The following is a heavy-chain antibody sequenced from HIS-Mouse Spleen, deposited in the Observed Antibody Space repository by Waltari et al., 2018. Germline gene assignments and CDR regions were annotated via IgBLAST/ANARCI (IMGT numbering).Heavy chain of an antibody. CDR3: ASHHIAALDY. Sequence: QVQLVESGGGVVQPGRSLRRSCAASGFTFSSYAMHWVRQAPGTGLECVAFFSYDGSTQSYADSVKGRFTISRDNSKNTLYLQMNSLRAEDTAVYYCASHHIAALDYWGQGTLVTVSS. D-gene: IGHD6-6*01. CDR2: FSYDGSTQ. V-gene: IGHV3-30-3*01. CDR1: GFTFSSYA. J-gene: IGHJ4*02.